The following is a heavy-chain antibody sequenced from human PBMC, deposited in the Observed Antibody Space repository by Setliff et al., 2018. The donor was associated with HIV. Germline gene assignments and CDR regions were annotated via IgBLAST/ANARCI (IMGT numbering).Heavy chain of an antibody. CDR2: IYYSGNT. J-gene: IGHJ4*02. CDR3: ARKTEYYYDTSGFNPYAFDN. Sequence: PSETLSLTCSVSGGSINNDIYFWTWIRQHPGKGLEWIGYIYYSGNTYYHPSLKSRVTISVDTSKNQFSLRLNSVIAADTAVYYCARKTEYYYDTSGFNPYAFDNWGQGTLVTVSS. CDR1: GGSINNDIYF. V-gene: IGHV4-31*03. D-gene: IGHD3-22*01.